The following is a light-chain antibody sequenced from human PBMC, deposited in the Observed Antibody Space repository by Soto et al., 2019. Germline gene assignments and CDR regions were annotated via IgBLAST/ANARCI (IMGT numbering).Light chain of an antibody. V-gene: IGKV3-11*01. CDR2: DAS. J-gene: IGKJ1*01. CDR1: QSVSSY. Sequence: EIVLTQSPATRSLSPGERATLSCRASQSVSSYLAWYQQKPGQAPRLLIYDASNRATGIPARFSGSGSGTDLPLTISSLEPEDFAVYYCQQRSNWRRTFGQGTKVEIK. CDR3: QQRSNWRRT.